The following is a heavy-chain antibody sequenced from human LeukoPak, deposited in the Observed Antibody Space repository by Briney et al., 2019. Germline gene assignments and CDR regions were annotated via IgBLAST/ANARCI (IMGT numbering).Heavy chain of an antibody. CDR1: GGSFSGYY. J-gene: IGHJ4*02. V-gene: IGHV4-34*01. CDR2: INHSGST. D-gene: IGHD5-18*01. CDR3: ARENARTSRGYSYGGSRRRGNFDY. Sequence: SETLSLTCAVYGGSFSGYYWSWIRQPPGKGLEWIGEINHSGSTNYNPSLKSRVTISVDTSKNQFSLKLSSVTAADTAVYYCARENARTSRGYSYGGSRRRGNFDYWGQGTLVTVSS.